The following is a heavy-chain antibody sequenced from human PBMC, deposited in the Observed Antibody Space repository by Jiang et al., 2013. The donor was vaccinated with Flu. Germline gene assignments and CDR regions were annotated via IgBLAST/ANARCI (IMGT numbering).Heavy chain of an antibody. CDR1: GGSFSGYY. D-gene: IGHD2-15*01. Sequence: LLKPSETLSLTCAVYGGSFSGYYWSWIRQPPGKGLEWIGEINHSGSTNYNPSLKSRVTISVDTSKNQFSLKLSSVTAADTAVYYCARDIVVVVAATENNLWFDPWGQGTLVTVSS. J-gene: IGHJ5*02. CDR3: ARDIVVVVAATENNLWFDP. V-gene: IGHV4-34*01. CDR2: INHSGST.